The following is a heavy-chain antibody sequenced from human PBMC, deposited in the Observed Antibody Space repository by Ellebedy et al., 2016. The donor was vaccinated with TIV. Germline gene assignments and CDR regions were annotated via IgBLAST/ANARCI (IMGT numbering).Heavy chain of an antibody. D-gene: IGHD3-10*01. CDR2: ISGSGNST. CDR3: TRVLNTMVRGLYYFEC. CDR1: GFTFSSYV. V-gene: IGHV3-23*01. Sequence: GESLKISCAGSGFTFSSYVMSWVRQAPGKGLEWVASISGSGNSTYYADSVQGRFTISRGNSKNTLYLQMNSLRAEDTAVYYCTRVLNTMVRGLYYFECWGQGTLVPVSS. J-gene: IGHJ4*02.